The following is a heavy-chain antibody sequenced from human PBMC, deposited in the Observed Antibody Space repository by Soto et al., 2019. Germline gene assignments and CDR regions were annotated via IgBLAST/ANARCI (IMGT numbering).Heavy chain of an antibody. V-gene: IGHV1-69*19. CDR3: AAGIGITFGGVTREFDY. D-gene: IGHD3-16*01. J-gene: IGHJ4*02. Sequence: QVQLVQSGAEVMKAGSSVRVSCKVSGGSFTTLAFSWVRQAPGQGLEWMGRIIPLFGTPNYAQRFQGRVAIFADESTNTTYMEFSSLTSEDPAVYYCAAGIGITFGGVTREFDYWGQGTLVTVSS. CDR1: GGSFTTLA. CDR2: IIPLFGTP.